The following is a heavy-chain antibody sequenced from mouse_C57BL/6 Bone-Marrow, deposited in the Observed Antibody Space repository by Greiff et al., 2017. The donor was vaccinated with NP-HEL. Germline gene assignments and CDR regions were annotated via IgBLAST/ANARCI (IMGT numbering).Heavy chain of an antibody. D-gene: IGHD2-1*01. CDR2: IYPRSGNT. Sequence: QVQLKQSGAELARPGASVKLSCKASGYTFTSYGISWVKQRTGQGLEWIGEIYPRSGNTYYNEKFKGKATLTADKSSSTAYMELRSLTSEDSAVYFCARRTIYYGNSYWYFDVWGTGTTVTVSS. J-gene: IGHJ1*03. CDR3: ARRTIYYGNSYWYFDV. V-gene: IGHV1-81*01. CDR1: GYTFTSYG.